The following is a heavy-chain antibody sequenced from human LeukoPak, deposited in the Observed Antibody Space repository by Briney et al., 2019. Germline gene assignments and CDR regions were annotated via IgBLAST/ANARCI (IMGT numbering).Heavy chain of an antibody. V-gene: IGHV4-4*02. J-gene: IGHJ4*02. CDR3: ARGGDRSFDY. CDR2: IHHSGSI. Sequence: PSETLSLTCAVSGVSFSSNLWWTCVRQPPGKGLELSAAIHHSGSINYNPSLKSRVTISVDKAKNQFSLNLNSVTAADTAVYYCARGGDRSFDYWGQGTLVTVSS. CDR1: GVSFSSNLW. D-gene: IGHD3-10*01.